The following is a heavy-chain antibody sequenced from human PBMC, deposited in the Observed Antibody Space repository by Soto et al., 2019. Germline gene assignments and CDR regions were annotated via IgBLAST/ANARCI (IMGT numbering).Heavy chain of an antibody. V-gene: IGHV3-21*01. Sequence: EVQLVESGGGLVKPGGSLRLSCAASGFTFSSYSMNWVRQAPGKGLEWVSSISSSSDYIFYADSVKGRFTISRDNAKSSLYLQMNSLRAEDTAVYYCARSVPAAPFDIWGQGTMVIVSS. CDR1: GFTFSSYS. CDR3: ARSVPAAPFDI. D-gene: IGHD2-2*01. J-gene: IGHJ3*02. CDR2: ISSSSDYI.